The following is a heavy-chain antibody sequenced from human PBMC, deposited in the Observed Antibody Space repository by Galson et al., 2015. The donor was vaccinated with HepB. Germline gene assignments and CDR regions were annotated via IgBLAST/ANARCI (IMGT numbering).Heavy chain of an antibody. J-gene: IGHJ6*02. Sequence: SLRLSCAASGFTVSSNYMSWVRQAPGKGLEWVSVIYSGGSTYYADSVKGRFTISRDNSKNTLYLQMNSLRAEDTAVYYCARSHYYEFWSGQHYYYGMDVWGQGTPGTVSS. CDR3: ARSHYYEFWSGQHYYYGMDV. V-gene: IGHV3-53*01. D-gene: IGHD3-3*01. CDR1: GFTVSSNY. CDR2: IYSGGST.